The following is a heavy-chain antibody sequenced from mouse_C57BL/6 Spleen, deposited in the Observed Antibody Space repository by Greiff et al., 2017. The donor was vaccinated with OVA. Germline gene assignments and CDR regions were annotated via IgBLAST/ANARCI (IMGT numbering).Heavy chain of an antibody. D-gene: IGHD1-1*01. J-gene: IGHJ2*01. CDR2: ISSGGDYI. Sequence: EVHLVESGAGLVKPGGSLKLSCAASGFTFSSYAMSWVRQTPEKRLEWVAYISSGGDYIYYADTVKGRFTISRDNARNTLYLQMSSLKSEDTAMYYCTRSPGSSHPYYFDYWGQGTTLTVSS. CDR3: TRSPGSSHPYYFDY. CDR1: GFTFSSYA. V-gene: IGHV5-9-1*02.